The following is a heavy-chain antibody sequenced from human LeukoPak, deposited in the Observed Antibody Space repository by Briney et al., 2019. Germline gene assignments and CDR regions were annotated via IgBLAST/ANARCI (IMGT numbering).Heavy chain of an antibody. Sequence: GGSLRPSCAASGFTFRRYGMFWVRQAPGKGLEWVAVIWYDGSNKYYADSVKGRFTISRDNAKNTLYLQLNSLKPEDTAVYYCARDSGSGSPNKWFDPWGQGTLVTVSS. CDR1: GFTFRRYG. CDR3: ARDSGSGSPNKWFDP. CDR2: IWYDGSNK. D-gene: IGHD3-10*01. J-gene: IGHJ5*02. V-gene: IGHV3-33*07.